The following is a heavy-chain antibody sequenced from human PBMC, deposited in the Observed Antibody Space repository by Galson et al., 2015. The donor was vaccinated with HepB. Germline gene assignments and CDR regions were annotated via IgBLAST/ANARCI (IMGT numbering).Heavy chain of an antibody. CDR3: ARQNSGWCCDP. CDR2: TYYRSKWYT. V-gene: IGHV6-1*01. J-gene: IGHJ5*02. D-gene: IGHD6-19*01. Sequence: CAISGDSVSSNSAAWNWIRQFPSRGLEWLGRTYYRSKWYTHYSLSVKGRITINPDISKNQFSLQLNSVTPEDTAVYYCARQNSGWCCDPWGQGTLVTVSS. CDR1: GDSVSSNSAA.